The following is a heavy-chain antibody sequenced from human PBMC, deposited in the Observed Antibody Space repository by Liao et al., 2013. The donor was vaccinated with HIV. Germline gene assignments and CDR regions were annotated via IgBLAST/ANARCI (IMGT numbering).Heavy chain of an antibody. CDR2: INHSGRT. V-gene: IGHV4-34*02. CDR3: AGGKRGYAFDI. J-gene: IGHJ3*02. CDR1: GGSFSAYY. Sequence: QVPLEQWGAGLLKPSETLSLTCAVYGGSFSAYYWTWIRQPPGKGLEWIGEINHSGRTNYNPSLKSRVTISVDTSVNQFSLKVTSVTAADTAVYYCAGGKRGYAFDIWGQGTMVTVSS.